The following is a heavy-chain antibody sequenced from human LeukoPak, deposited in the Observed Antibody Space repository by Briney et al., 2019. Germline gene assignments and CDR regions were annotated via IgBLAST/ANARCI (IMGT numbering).Heavy chain of an antibody. CDR2: IYYSGST. V-gene: IGHV4-39*02. CDR3: ARELSVVVPAATFDYFDY. D-gene: IGHD2-2*01. Sequence: PSETLSLTCTVSGGSISSSSYYWGWIRQPPGKGLEWIGSIYYSGSTYYNPSLKSRVTISVDTSKNQFSLKLSSVTAADTAVYYCARELSVVVPAATFDYFDYWGQGTLVTVSS. J-gene: IGHJ4*02. CDR1: GGSISSSSYY.